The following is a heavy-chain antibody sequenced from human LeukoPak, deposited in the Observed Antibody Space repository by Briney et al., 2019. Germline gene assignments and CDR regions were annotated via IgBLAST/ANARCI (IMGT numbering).Heavy chain of an antibody. Sequence: SETLSLTCAVYGGSFSGYYWSWIRQPPGKGLEWIGEINHSGSTNYNPSLKSRVTISVDTSKNQFSLKLSSVTAADTAVYYCARTPPLSGIAAAETNWFDPWGQGTLVTVSS. CDR1: GGSFSGYY. V-gene: IGHV4-34*01. J-gene: IGHJ5*02. D-gene: IGHD6-13*01. CDR2: INHSGST. CDR3: ARTPPLSGIAAAETNWFDP.